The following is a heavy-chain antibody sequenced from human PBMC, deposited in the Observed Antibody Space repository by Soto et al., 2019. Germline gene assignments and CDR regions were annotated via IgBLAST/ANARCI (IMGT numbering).Heavy chain of an antibody. CDR2: ISGSGGST. CDR3: AKEGRLELEGVHAFDI. J-gene: IGHJ3*02. Sequence: EVQLLESGGGLVQPGGSLRLSCAASGFTFSSYAMSWVRQAPGKGLEWVSAISGSGGSTYYADSVKGRFTISRDNSKNTLYLQMNRLRAEDTAVYYCAKEGRLELEGVHAFDIWGQGTKVTVSS. CDR1: GFTFSSYA. V-gene: IGHV3-23*01. D-gene: IGHD1-7*01.